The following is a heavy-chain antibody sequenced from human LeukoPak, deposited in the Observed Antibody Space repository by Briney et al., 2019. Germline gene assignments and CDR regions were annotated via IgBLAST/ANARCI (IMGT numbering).Heavy chain of an antibody. J-gene: IGHJ4*02. D-gene: IGHD2-8*02. V-gene: IGHV1-18*01. CDR3: AGDTAPIITPGGPDY. Sequence: SVKVSCKASGYIFASYGISWVRQAPGQGLEWMGWISAYNGDTKYAQNLQGRVTLTTDTSTGTAYMELRSLTSDDTALYYCAGDTAPIITPGGPDYWGRGTLITVSS. CDR2: ISAYNGDT. CDR1: GYIFASYG.